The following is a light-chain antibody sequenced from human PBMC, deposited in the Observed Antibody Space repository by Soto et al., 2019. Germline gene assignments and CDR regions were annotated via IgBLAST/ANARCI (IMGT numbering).Light chain of an antibody. J-gene: IGKJ1*01. Sequence: DIQMTQSPSFLSASVGDRVTITCRASQAISNYLNWYQQKPGKAPNLLIFGAKTLQSGVPSRFRGGGSGTEFTLTISSLQPEDAATYYCQNFDSAPQTFGQGTKVDNK. CDR3: QNFDSAPQT. CDR2: GAK. CDR1: QAISNY. V-gene: IGKV1-27*01.